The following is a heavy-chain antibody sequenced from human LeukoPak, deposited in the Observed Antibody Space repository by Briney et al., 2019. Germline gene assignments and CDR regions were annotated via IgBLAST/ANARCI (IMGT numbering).Heavy chain of an antibody. Sequence: GGSLRLSCAASGFTFSSYAMSWVRQAPGKGLEWVSAISGSGGSTYYADSVKGRFTISRDNSKNTLYLQMNSLGAEDTAVYYCAKEGGLFYGDRVRYFDYWGQGTLVTVSS. D-gene: IGHD4-17*01. V-gene: IGHV3-23*01. CDR2: ISGSGGST. J-gene: IGHJ4*02. CDR3: AKEGGLFYGDRVRYFDY. CDR1: GFTFSSYA.